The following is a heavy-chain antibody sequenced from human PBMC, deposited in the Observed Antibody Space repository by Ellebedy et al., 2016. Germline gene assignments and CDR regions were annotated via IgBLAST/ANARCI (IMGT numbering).Heavy chain of an antibody. Sequence: SETLSLTCIVSGGSIGRYYWSWIRQPPGRGLEWIGNIYYTGTTNYNPSLQSRVTISLDTSKNQFSLRLTSVTAADTAVYYCAKIGGVSLGERPIDYWGQGTLVTVSS. CDR1: GGSIGRYY. CDR3: AKIGGVSLGERPIDY. V-gene: IGHV4-59*03. CDR2: IYYTGTT. J-gene: IGHJ4*02. D-gene: IGHD3-10*01.